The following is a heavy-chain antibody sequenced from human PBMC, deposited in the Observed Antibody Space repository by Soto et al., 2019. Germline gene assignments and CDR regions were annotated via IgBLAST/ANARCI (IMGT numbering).Heavy chain of an antibody. CDR1: GGSINDYY. D-gene: IGHD6-13*01. J-gene: IGHJ5*02. CDR2: IYYTGYT. V-gene: IGHV4-59*01. CDR3: ARMEKQLPSRWFAP. Sequence: SETLSLTCTVSGGSINDYYWSWIRQPPGKGLEWIGNIYYTGYTTYNPALKSRVAISVDTSRNQFSLKLSSVTAADTAVYYCARMEKQLPSRWFAPWGQGTLVT.